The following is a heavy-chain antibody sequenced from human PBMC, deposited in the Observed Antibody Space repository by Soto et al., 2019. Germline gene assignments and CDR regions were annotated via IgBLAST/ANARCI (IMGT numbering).Heavy chain of an antibody. J-gene: IGHJ4*03. CDR2: INPGSGAT. D-gene: IGHD1-20*01. CDR1: GYNFFGFY. V-gene: IGHV1-2*02. CDR3: ARERISGSMDF. Sequence: VASVKVSCKTSGYNFFGFYIHWVRQAPGQGLEWVGWINPGSGATNYAQNFQGRVTVTRNTSISTAYLEFRRLTSDDTAVYYCARERISGSMDFRGPGTQGT.